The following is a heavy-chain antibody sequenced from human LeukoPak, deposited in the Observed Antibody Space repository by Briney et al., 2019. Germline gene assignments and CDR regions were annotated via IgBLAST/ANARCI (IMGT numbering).Heavy chain of an antibody. Sequence: GASVKVSCKASGYTFTSYGISWVRQAPGQGLEWMGWISAYNGNTNYAQKLQGRVTMTTDTSTSTAYMELRSLRSDDTAVYYCARDRTSPYRGSSSWGDAFDIWGQGTMVTVSS. CDR3: ARDRTSPYRGSSSWGDAFDI. CDR2: ISAYNGNT. CDR1: GYTFTSYG. D-gene: IGHD6-13*01. J-gene: IGHJ3*02. V-gene: IGHV1-18*01.